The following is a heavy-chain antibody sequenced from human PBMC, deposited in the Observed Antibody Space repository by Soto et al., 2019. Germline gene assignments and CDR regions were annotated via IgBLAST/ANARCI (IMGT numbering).Heavy chain of an antibody. J-gene: IGHJ4*02. V-gene: IGHV4-30-2*01. CDR2: IYHSGST. CDR1: GSSISSGGYS. Sequence: SETLSLTCAVSGSSISSGGYSWSWTRQPPGKGLEWIVYIYHSGSTYYSPSLKSRVTISVDRSKNQFSLKLSSVTAADTAVYNCARVVVDTAMAFFDYWGQGTLVTVSS. CDR3: ARVVVDTAMAFFDY. D-gene: IGHD5-18*01.